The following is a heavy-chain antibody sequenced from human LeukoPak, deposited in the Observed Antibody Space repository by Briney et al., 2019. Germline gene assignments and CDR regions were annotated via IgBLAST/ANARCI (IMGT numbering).Heavy chain of an antibody. V-gene: IGHV4-39*07. CDR3: ARDRGVPRPYYFDQ. D-gene: IGHD3-10*01. J-gene: IGHJ4*02. Sequence: SETLSLTCTVSGGSVRSSSDYWGCIRQPPGKGLEWIGSVHYNGSTCYNPSLGGRVIMSIDTSKNQFSLRLTSVTAADTAMYYCARDRGVPRPYYFDQWGQGTLVTVSS. CDR2: VHYNGST. CDR1: GGSVRSSSDY.